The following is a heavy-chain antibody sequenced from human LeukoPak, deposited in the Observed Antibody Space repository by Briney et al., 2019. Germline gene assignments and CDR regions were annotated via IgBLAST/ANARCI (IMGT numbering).Heavy chain of an antibody. J-gene: IGHJ4*02. Sequence: GGSLRLSCAASGFTFSSYGMHWVRQAPGKGLEWVAFIRYDGSNKYYADSVKGRFTISRDNSKNTLYLQMNSLRAEDTAMYYCAKDLRGVKLVGHDYWGQGTLVTVSS. CDR1: GFTFSSYG. CDR2: IRYDGSNK. CDR3: AKDLRGVKLVGHDY. D-gene: IGHD3-10*01. V-gene: IGHV3-30*02.